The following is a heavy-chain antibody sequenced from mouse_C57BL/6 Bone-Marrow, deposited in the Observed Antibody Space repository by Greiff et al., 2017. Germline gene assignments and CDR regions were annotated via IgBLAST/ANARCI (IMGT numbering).Heavy chain of an antibody. CDR1: GFTFSSYG. V-gene: IGHV5-6*01. CDR3: ARNVPVGYYFDY. Sequence: EVQLVESGGDLVKPGGSLKLSCAASGFTFSSYGMSWVRQTPDKRLEWVATISSGGSYTYYPDSVKGRFTISRDNAKNTLYLQMSSLKSEDTAMYYCARNVPVGYYFDYWGQGTTLTVSA. CDR2: ISSGGSYT. J-gene: IGHJ2*01. D-gene: IGHD1-1*01.